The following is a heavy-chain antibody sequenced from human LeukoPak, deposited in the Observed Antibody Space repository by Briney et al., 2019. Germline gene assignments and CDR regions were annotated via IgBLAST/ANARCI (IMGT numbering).Heavy chain of an antibody. D-gene: IGHD2-15*01. J-gene: IGHJ6*03. CDR3: ARGYCSGGSCYSPPYYYYMDV. V-gene: IGHV1-46*01. CDR2: INPSGGST. Sequence: GASVKVSCKASGYTFTSCYMHWVRQAPGQGLEWMGIINPSGGSTSYAQKFQGRVTITTDESTSTAYMELSSLRSEDTAVYYCARGYCSGGSCYSPPYYYYMDVWGKGTTVTVSS. CDR1: GYTFTSCY.